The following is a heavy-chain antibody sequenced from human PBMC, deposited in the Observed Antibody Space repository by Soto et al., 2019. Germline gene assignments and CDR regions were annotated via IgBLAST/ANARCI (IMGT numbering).Heavy chain of an antibody. CDR1: GYTFNRHD. Sequence: QVQLVQSGAEVKRSGASVRISCKASGYTFNRHDINWVRQATGQGPEWIGWMNPNSGNTGYAQKFQGRVTMTRDSSITTAYMDLSSLTSEDTPIYYCAREGLYGSIQDNTFDIWGQGTMVSVSS. CDR3: AREGLYGSIQDNTFDI. D-gene: IGHD6-19*01. V-gene: IGHV1-8*01. J-gene: IGHJ3*02. CDR2: MNPNSGNT.